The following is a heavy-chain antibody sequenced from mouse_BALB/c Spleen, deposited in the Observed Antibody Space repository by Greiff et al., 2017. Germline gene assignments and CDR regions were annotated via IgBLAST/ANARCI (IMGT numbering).Heavy chain of an antibody. CDR1: GFTFSSYT. Sequence: EVKLVESGGGLVQPGGSLKLSCAASGFTFSSYTMSWVRQTPEKRLEWVAYISNGGGSTYSPDTVKGRFTISRDNAKNTLYLQMSSLKSEDTAMYYCARHDGPHWYFDVWGAGTTVTVSS. D-gene: IGHD1-1*01. J-gene: IGHJ1*01. CDR2: ISNGGGST. CDR3: ARHDGPHWYFDV. V-gene: IGHV5-12-2*01.